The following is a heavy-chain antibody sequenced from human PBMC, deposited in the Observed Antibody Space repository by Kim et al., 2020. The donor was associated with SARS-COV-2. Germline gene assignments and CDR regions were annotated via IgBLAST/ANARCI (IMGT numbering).Heavy chain of an antibody. D-gene: IGHD3-10*01. CDR3: AKGRGGPYYYGMDV. CDR2: ISYDGSNK. Sequence: GGSLRLSCAVSGFTFRSYGMHWVRQAPGKGLEWVAVISYDGSNKYYADSVKGRFTISRDNSKNTLYLQMNSLRAEDTAVYNCAKGRGGPYYYGMDVWGQGTTVTVSS. J-gene: IGHJ6*02. V-gene: IGHV3-30*18. CDR1: GFTFRSYG.